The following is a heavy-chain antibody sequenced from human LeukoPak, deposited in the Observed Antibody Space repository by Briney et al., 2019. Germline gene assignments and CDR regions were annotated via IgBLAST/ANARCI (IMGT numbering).Heavy chain of an antibody. CDR2: ISGSGGST. CDR3: AKGSSSGYYLTFDY. Sequence: GGSLRLSCAASGFTFSSYAMSWVRQAPGKGLEWVSAISGSGGSTYYADSVKGRFTISSDNSKNTLYLQMNSLRAEDTAVYYCAKGSSSGYYLTFDYWGQGTLVTVSS. CDR1: GFTFSSYA. J-gene: IGHJ4*02. D-gene: IGHD3-22*01. V-gene: IGHV3-23*01.